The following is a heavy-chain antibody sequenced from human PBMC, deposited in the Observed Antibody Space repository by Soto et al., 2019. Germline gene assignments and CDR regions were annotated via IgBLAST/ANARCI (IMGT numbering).Heavy chain of an antibody. CDR2: ISGSGGST. Sequence: GGSLRLSCAASGFTFSSYAMSWVRQAPGKGLEWVSAISGSGGSTYYADSVKGRFTISRDNSKNTLYLQMNSLRAEDTAVYYCAKDLGGYCSGGSCYSNYPDYWGQGTPVTVSS. D-gene: IGHD2-15*01. CDR3: AKDLGGYCSGGSCYSNYPDY. J-gene: IGHJ4*02. CDR1: GFTFSSYA. V-gene: IGHV3-23*01.